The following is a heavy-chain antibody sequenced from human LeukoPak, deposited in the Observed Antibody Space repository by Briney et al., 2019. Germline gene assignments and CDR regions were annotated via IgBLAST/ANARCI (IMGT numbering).Heavy chain of an antibody. Sequence: GGTLRLSCAASGFTFSNAWRSWVRQAPGKGLEWVGRIKSKTDGATTDYAAPVKCRFTISRDDSKNTLYLQMNSLKTEDTAVYYCTTQTTVTTDYWGKGTLVTVSS. D-gene: IGHD4-17*01. CDR2: IKSKTDGATT. CDR1: GFTFSNAW. V-gene: IGHV3-15*01. J-gene: IGHJ4*02. CDR3: TTQTTVTTDY.